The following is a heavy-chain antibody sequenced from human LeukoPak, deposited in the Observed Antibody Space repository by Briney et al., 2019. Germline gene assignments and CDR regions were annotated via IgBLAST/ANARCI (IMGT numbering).Heavy chain of an antibody. J-gene: IGHJ4*02. V-gene: IGHV3-74*01. D-gene: IGHD5-18*01. CDR2: INPDGSIT. CDR1: GFTFSNYW. CDR3: ARGGAYSYGYVGY. Sequence: GGSLRLSCAASGFTFSNYWMHWVRQDPGKGLVWVSLINPDGSITNYADSVKGRFTISRDNAKNTVYLRLNSLRAEDTAVYYCARGGAYSYGYVGYWGRGTLVTVSS.